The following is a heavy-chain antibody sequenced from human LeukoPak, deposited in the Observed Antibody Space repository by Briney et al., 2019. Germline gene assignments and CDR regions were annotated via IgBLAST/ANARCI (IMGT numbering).Heavy chain of an antibody. CDR1: GYIFTSYD. CDR3: ARFDVAAAAFDY. D-gene: IGHD6-13*01. Sequence: GASVKVSCKASGYIFTSYDINWVRQATGQGLEWMGWMNPNSGNTGYAQKFQGRVTMTRNTSISTAYMELSSLRSEDTAVYYCARFDVAAAAFDYWGQGTLVTVSS. J-gene: IGHJ4*02. V-gene: IGHV1-8*01. CDR2: MNPNSGNT.